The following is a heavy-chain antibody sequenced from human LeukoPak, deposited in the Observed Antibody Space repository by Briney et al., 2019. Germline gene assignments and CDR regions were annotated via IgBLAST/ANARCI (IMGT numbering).Heavy chain of an antibody. CDR3: AKDRYFIVGATPH. V-gene: IGHV3-23*01. D-gene: IGHD1-26*01. CDR1: GFTFSSYA. Sequence: GGSLRLPCAASGFTFSSYAMSWVRQAPGKGLEWVSAISGSGGSTYYADSVKGRFTISRDNSKNTLYLQMNSLRAEDTAVYYCAKDRYFIVGATPHWGQGTLVTVSS. J-gene: IGHJ4*02. CDR2: ISGSGGST.